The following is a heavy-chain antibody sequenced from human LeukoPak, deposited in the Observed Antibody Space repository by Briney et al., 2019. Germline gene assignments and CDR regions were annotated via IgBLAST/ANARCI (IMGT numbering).Heavy chain of an antibody. CDR3: APEVGYCSSTSCSTDY. CDR1: GFTFSGSA. D-gene: IGHD2-2*02. Sequence: GGSLRLSCAASGFTFSGSAMHWVRQASGKGLEWVGRIRSKANSYATAYAASVKGRFTISRDDSKNTAYLQMNSLRAEDTAVYYCAPEVGYCSSTSCSTDYWGQGTLVTVSS. J-gene: IGHJ4*02. V-gene: IGHV3-73*01. CDR2: IRSKANSYAT.